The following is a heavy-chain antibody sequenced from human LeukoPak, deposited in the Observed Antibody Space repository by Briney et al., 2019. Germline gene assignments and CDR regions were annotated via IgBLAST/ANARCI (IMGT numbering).Heavy chain of an antibody. J-gene: IGHJ6*03. Sequence: SETLSLTCTVSGGSISSYYWSWIRQPPGKGLEWIGSIYHSGSTYYNPSLKSRVTISVDTSKNQFSLKLSSVTAADTAVYYCACYGSRKLNYYYYYMDVWGKGTTVTVSS. V-gene: IGHV4-59*04. CDR1: GGSISSYY. CDR2: IYHSGST. D-gene: IGHD3-10*01. CDR3: ACYGSRKLNYYYYYMDV.